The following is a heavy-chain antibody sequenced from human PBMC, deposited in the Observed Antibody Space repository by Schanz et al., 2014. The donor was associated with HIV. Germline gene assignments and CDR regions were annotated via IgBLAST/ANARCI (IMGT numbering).Heavy chain of an antibody. D-gene: IGHD1-7*01. CDR2: ISGGGGST. CDR1: GLTFGSYA. Sequence: EVQLLESGGGLVQPGGSLRLSCAASGLTFGSYAMSWVRQAPGKGLEWVSAISGGGGSTYYADSVKGRLTISRDNSKNTLFLQMNSLRAEDTAVYYCARDAQGSWNWGYFDSSGQGTLVIVSS. J-gene: IGHJ4*02. V-gene: IGHV3-23*01. CDR3: ARDAQGSWNWGYFDS.